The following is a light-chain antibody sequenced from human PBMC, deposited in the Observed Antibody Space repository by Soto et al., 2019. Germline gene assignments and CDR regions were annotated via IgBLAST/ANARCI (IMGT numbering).Light chain of an antibody. CDR3: QQSYSIPPT. J-gene: IGKJ1*01. CDR2: AAS. CDR1: QSISNS. V-gene: IGKV1-39*01. Sequence: DIQMTQSPSSLSASVGDRATITCRASQSISNSLNWYQHKPGTAPKLLIYAASSLQDEVPSRFSGSGSVTDFTLTISSLQPEGVAIYSCQQSYSIPPTFGQGTKVEI.